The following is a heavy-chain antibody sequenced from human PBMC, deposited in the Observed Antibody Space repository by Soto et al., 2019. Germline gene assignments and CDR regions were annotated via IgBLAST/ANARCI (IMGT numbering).Heavy chain of an antibody. CDR3: AALHYYERTAFDI. J-gene: IGHJ3*02. CDR1: GYTLTSYV. V-gene: IGHV1-58*01. D-gene: IGHD3-22*01. CDR2: IIAGNGNT. Sequence: SVKGSCKASGYTLTSYVGHWVRQAHGQSLEWIGWIIAGNGNTNYAQKFQERVTITRDTSASTAYMELSSLRSEDTAVYYCAALHYYERTAFDIWGQGTMVTVSS.